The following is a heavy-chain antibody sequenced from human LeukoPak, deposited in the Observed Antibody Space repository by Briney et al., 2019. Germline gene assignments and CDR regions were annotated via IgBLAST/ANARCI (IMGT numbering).Heavy chain of an antibody. D-gene: IGHD2-2*01. CDR3: AKVALGYCSSTSCLPPDY. J-gene: IGHJ4*02. V-gene: IGHV3-30*02. CDR2: IRYDGSNK. CDR1: GFTFSSYG. Sequence: GGSLRLSCAASGFTFSSYGMHWVRQAPGKGLEWVAFIRYDGSNKYYADSVKGRFTISRDNSKNTLYLQMNSLRAEDTAVYYCAKVALGYCSSTSCLPPDYWGQGTLVTVSS.